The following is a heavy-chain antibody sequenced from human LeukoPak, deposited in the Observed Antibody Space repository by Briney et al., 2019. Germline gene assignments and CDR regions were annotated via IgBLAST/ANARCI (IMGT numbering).Heavy chain of an antibody. CDR1: GFTLRDSW. V-gene: IGHV3-74*01. CDR3: ARESYCTGCNYMDV. J-gene: IGHJ6*03. D-gene: IGHD2-8*02. CDR2: INNGGTST. Sequence: GGSLRLSYAASGFTLRDSWIHWVRQAPGKALVWVSRINNGGTSTNYADSVKGRFSISRDTAKNTLYLQMNSLRAEDTAVYYCARESYCTGCNYMDVWGKGTTVTVSS.